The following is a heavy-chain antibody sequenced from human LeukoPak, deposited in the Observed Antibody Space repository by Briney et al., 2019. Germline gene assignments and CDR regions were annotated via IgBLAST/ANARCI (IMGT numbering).Heavy chain of an antibody. CDR1: GYTFTSYG. Sequence: GASVKVSCKASGYTFTSYGISWVRQAPGQGLEWMGWISAYNGNTNYAQKFQGRVTMTTDTSTSTAYMELRSLRSDDTAVYYCARDVFDRGGQWPRQGYFDYWGQGTLVTVSS. D-gene: IGHD5-12*01. V-gene: IGHV1-18*01. CDR3: ARDVFDRGGQWPRQGYFDY. J-gene: IGHJ4*02. CDR2: ISAYNGNT.